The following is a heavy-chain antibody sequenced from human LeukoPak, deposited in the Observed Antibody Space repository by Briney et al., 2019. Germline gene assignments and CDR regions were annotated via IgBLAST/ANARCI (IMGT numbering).Heavy chain of an antibody. CDR3: ARLGWRSGGSASFDY. D-gene: IGHD6-6*01. CDR2: IRYSGST. V-gene: IGHV4-39*01. Sequence: SETLSLTCTVSGGSISSSSYYWGWIRQPPGKGLEWIGSIRYSGSTYYNPSLKSRVTISVDTSKNQFSLKLNSVTAADTAVYYCARLGWRSGGSASFDYWGQGTLVTVSS. CDR1: GGSISSSSYY. J-gene: IGHJ4*02.